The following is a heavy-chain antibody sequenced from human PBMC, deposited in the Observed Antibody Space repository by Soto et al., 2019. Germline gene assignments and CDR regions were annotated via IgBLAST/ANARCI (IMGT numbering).Heavy chain of an antibody. CDR3: AKLSSSLPTLDY. CDR2: ISSSGSYT. V-gene: IGHV3-11*06. J-gene: IGHJ4*02. D-gene: IGHD6-6*01. Sequence: GGSLRLSCAASGCTFSDFDMSWIRQASGKRLEWVSYISSSGSYTNNADSVKGRFTISRDNAKNSLFLQMDSLRAEDTAVYYCAKLSSSLPTLDYWGQGPLVTVSS. CDR1: GCTFSDFD.